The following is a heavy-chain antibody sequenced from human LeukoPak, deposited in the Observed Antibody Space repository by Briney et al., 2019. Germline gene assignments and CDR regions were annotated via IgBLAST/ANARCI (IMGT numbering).Heavy chain of an antibody. J-gene: IGHJ6*03. V-gene: IGHV4-4*07. CDR2: IYTSGST. CDR3: ASGVAHYYYYYMDV. Sequence: SETLSLTCTVSGGSISSYYWSWIRQPAGKGLEWIGRIYTSGSTNYNPSLKSRVTMSVDTSKNQFSLKLSSVTAADTAVYYCASGVAHYYYYYMDVWGKGTTVTISS. D-gene: IGHD2-15*01. CDR1: GGSISSYY.